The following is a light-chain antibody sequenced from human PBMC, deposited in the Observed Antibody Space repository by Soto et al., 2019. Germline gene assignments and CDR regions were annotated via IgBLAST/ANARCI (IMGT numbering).Light chain of an antibody. V-gene: IGLV2-14*01. CDR2: EVS. Sequence: QSVLPQPASVSGSPRPSITISCTGTSSDVGGYNYVSWYQQHPGKDPKLMIYEVSNRPSGVYNRFSGSKSGNTASLTISGLQAEDEADYYCSSYTSSSTLDVFGTGTKLTVL. CDR3: SSYTSSSTLDV. CDR1: SSDVGGYNY. J-gene: IGLJ1*01.